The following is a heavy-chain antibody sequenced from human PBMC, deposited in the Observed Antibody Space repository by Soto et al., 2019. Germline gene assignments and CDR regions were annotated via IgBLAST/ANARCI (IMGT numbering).Heavy chain of an antibody. CDR3: ARDPSNIVATYFDY. J-gene: IGHJ4*02. V-gene: IGHV3-7*01. D-gene: IGHD5-12*01. Sequence: EVQLVESGGDLVQPGGSLRLSCAASGSTLSNFWMPWVRQAPGKGLEWVANIKKDGSGKYYVDSVEGRFTISRDNTRNSLYLQMNSLRAEDTAVYYCARDPSNIVATYFDYWGQGILVTVSS. CDR1: GSTLSNFW. CDR2: IKKDGSGK.